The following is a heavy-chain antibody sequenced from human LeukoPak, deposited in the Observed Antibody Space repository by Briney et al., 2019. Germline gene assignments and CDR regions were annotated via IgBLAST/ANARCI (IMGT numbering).Heavy chain of an antibody. CDR1: GFTFSSYS. Sequence: PGGSLRLSCAASGFTFSSYSMNWVRQAPGKGLEWVSSISSSSSYIYYADSVKGRFTISRDNAKNSLYLQMNSLRAEDTAVYYCARDPPYYYDSSGYRVWGQGTMVTVSS. D-gene: IGHD3-22*01. V-gene: IGHV3-21*01. CDR3: ARDPPYYYDSSGYRV. J-gene: IGHJ3*01. CDR2: ISSSSSYI.